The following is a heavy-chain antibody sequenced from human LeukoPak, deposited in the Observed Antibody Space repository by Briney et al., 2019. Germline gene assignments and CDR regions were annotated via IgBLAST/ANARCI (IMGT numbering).Heavy chain of an antibody. D-gene: IGHD3-22*01. J-gene: IGHJ4*02. CDR2: ISSSGGST. V-gene: IGHV3-23*01. Sequence: GGSLRLSCAASGFTFSSYAMSWVRQAPGKGPEWVSAISSSGGSTYYADSVKGRFTISRDNSKNTLYLQMNSLRAEDTAVYYCAKPPPLDSSGYYPDYWGQGTLVTVSS. CDR1: GFTFSSYA. CDR3: AKPPPLDSSGYYPDY.